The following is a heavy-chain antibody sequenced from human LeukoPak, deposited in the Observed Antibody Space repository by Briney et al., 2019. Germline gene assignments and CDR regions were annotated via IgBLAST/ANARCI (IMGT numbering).Heavy chain of an antibody. J-gene: IGHJ3*02. D-gene: IGHD5-18*01. CDR1: VFTLANYW. CDR3: ARVQGGYSYGYDAFDI. CDR2: ISSSSNYI. V-gene: IGHV3-21*01. Sequence: GGSLRLSCKASVFTLANYWMNWVRQAPGKGLEWVSSISSSSNYIYHADSVKGRFTISRDNAKNSLYLQMNSLRAEDTAMYYCARVQGGYSYGYDAFDIWGQGTMVTVSS.